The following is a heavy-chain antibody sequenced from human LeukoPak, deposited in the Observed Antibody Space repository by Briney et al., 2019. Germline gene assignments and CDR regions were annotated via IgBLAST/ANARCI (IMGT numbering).Heavy chain of an antibody. CDR2: IYYSGST. Sequence: SETLSLTCTVSGGSISSYYWSWIRQPPGKGLEWIGYIYYSGSTNYNPSLKSRVTISVDTSKNQFSLKLSSVTAADTAVYYCARASGEFDYYYYYGMDVWGQGTTVTVSS. D-gene: IGHD3-10*01. V-gene: IGHV4-59*01. J-gene: IGHJ6*02. CDR1: GGSISSYY. CDR3: ARASGEFDYYYYYGMDV.